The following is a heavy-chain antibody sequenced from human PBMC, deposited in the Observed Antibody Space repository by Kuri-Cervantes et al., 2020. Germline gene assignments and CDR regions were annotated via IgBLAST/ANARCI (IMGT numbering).Heavy chain of an antibody. Sequence: GESLKISCAASGFTFSSYWMSWVRQAPGKGLEWVANIKQDGSEKYYVDSVKGRFTISRDNAKNSLYLQMNSLRAEDTAVYYCARDLDGKDYWGQGTLVTVSS. J-gene: IGHJ4*02. V-gene: IGHV3-7*01. CDR1: GFTFSSYW. CDR2: IKQDGSEK. CDR3: ARDLDGKDY. D-gene: IGHD3/OR15-3a*01.